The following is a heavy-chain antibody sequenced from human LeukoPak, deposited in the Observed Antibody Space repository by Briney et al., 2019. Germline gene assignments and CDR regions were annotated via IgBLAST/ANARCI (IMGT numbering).Heavy chain of an antibody. CDR1: GFTFSSYA. CDR2: ISYDGSNK. CDR3: ARKYDSSSFPFDY. D-gene: IGHD3-22*01. V-gene: IGHV3-30-3*01. J-gene: IGHJ4*02. Sequence: PGRSLRLSCAASGFTFSSYAMHWVRQAPGKGLEWVAVISYDGSNKYYADSVKGRFTISRDNSKNTLYLQMNSLRAEDTAVYFCARKYDSSSFPFDYWGQGTLVTVSS.